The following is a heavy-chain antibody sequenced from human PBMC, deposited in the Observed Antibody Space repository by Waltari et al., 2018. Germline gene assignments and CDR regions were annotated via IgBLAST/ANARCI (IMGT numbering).Heavy chain of an antibody. CDR2: INHSGST. CDR3: ARPGRGWFDP. Sequence: QVQLQQWGAGLLKPSETLSLTCAVYGGSFSGYYWSWIRQPPGKGLEWIGEINHSGSTNYNPSLKSRVTISVDTSKNQFSLKLSSVTAADMAVYYCARPGRGWFDPWGQGTLVTVSS. V-gene: IGHV4-34*01. CDR1: GGSFSGYY. J-gene: IGHJ5*02.